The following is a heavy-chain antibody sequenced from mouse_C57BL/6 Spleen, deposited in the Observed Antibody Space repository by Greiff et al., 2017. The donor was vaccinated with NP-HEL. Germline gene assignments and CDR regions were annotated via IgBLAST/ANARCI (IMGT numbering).Heavy chain of an antibody. J-gene: IGHJ3*01. V-gene: IGHV1-50*01. CDR1: GYTFTSYW. CDR3: ARSLTTVVATRFAY. CDR2: IDPSDSYT. D-gene: IGHD1-1*01. Sequence: QVQLQQPGAELVKPGASVKLSCKASGYTFTSYWMQWVKQRPGQGLEWIGEIDPSDSYTNYNQKFKGKATLTVDTSSSTAYMQLSSLTSEDSAVYYWARSLTTVVATRFAYWGQGTLVTVSA.